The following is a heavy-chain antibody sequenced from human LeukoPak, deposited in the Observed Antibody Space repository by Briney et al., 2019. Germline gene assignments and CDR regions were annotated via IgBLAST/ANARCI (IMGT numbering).Heavy chain of an antibody. CDR1: GFTFSSYS. V-gene: IGHV3-21*01. J-gene: IGHJ4*02. D-gene: IGHD6-19*01. CDR2: ISSSSSYI. Sequence: GGSLRLSCAASGFTFSSYSMNWVRQAPGKGLEWVSSISSSSSYIYYADSVKGRFTISRDNAKNSLYLQMNSLRAEDTAVYYCARDRVAVADSLDYWGQGTLVTVSS. CDR3: ARDRVAVADSLDY.